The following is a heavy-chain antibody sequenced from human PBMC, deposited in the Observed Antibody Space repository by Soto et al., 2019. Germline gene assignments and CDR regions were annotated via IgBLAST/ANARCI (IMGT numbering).Heavy chain of an antibody. Sequence: EVQLVESGGGLVQPGGSLRLSCAASGFTFSSYDMHWVRQATGKGLEWVSAIGTAGDTYYPGSVKGRFTISRENAKNSLYLQMNSLRAEDTAVYYCAREGYSGYDYHAFDIWGQGTMVTVSS. CDR2: IGTAGDT. V-gene: IGHV3-13*01. CDR3: AREGYSGYDYHAFDI. D-gene: IGHD5-12*01. CDR1: GFTFSSYD. J-gene: IGHJ3*02.